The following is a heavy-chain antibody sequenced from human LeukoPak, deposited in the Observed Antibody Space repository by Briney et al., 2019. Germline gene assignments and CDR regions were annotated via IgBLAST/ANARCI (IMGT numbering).Heavy chain of an antibody. Sequence: PGGSLRLSCAASGFTFSSYGMHWVRQAPGKGLKWVAVIWYDGSNKYYADSVKGRFTISRDNSKNTLYLQMNSLRAEDTAVYYCASFLTGTTEGDYWGQGTLVTVSS. V-gene: IGHV3-33*01. J-gene: IGHJ4*02. CDR2: IWYDGSNK. D-gene: IGHD1-7*01. CDR3: ASFLTGTTEGDY. CDR1: GFTFSSYG.